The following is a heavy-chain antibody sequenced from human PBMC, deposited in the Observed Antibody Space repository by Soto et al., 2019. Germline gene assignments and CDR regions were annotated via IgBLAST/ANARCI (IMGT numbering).Heavy chain of an antibody. Sequence: PGESLKISCRASGYKFSSHWIGWVRQMPGKGLEWMGVIWPGDSDTRYSPSFQGQATISVDKSITTAYLQWNSLKASDTAIYFCARHSLYSDSSYLGMDVWGQGTTVTVSS. J-gene: IGHJ6*02. V-gene: IGHV5-51*01. D-gene: IGHD1-26*01. CDR2: IWPGDSDT. CDR3: ARHSLYSDSSYLGMDV. CDR1: GYKFSSHW.